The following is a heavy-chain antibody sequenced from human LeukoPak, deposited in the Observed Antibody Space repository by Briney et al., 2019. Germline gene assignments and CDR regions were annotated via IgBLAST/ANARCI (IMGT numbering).Heavy chain of an antibody. D-gene: IGHD6-13*01. Sequence: GGSLRLSCAASGFTVSSKYMSWVRQAPGKGLEWVSVISGSGGSTYYADSVKGRFTISRDNAKNSLYLQMNSLRAEDTAVYYCAEISIAAAGNDAFDIWGQGTMVTVSS. CDR1: GFTVSSKY. V-gene: IGHV3-48*04. J-gene: IGHJ3*02. CDR3: AEISIAAAGNDAFDI. CDR2: ISGSGGST.